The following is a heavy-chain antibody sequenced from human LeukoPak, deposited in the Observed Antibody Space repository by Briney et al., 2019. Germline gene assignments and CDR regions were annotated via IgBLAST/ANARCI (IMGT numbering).Heavy chain of an antibody. D-gene: IGHD5-12*01. J-gene: IGHJ4*02. CDR3: AKAVDNHHFDY. Sequence: GGSLRLSCAASGFTFSSYGMHWVRQAPGKGLEWVAVIWYDGSNKYYADSVKGRFTISRDNSKNTLYLQMNSLRAEDTAVYYCAKAVDNHHFDYWGQGTLVTVSS. V-gene: IGHV3-33*06. CDR1: GFTFSSYG. CDR2: IWYDGSNK.